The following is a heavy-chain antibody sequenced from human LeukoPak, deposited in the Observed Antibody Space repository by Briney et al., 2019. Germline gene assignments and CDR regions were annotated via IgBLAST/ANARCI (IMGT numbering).Heavy chain of an antibody. D-gene: IGHD3-10*01. Sequence: GGSLRLSCAASGFTFSSYGMHWVRQAPGKGLEWVAFIPYDGTNKYHADSVKGRFTISRDNSTNTLYLQMNSLRAEDTAVYYCVQGTRRGAITMVRGVVGKSFYFDSWGQGTLVTVSS. J-gene: IGHJ4*02. V-gene: IGHV3-30*02. CDR1: GFTFSSYG. CDR2: IPYDGTNK. CDR3: VQGTRRGAITMVRGVVGKSFYFDS.